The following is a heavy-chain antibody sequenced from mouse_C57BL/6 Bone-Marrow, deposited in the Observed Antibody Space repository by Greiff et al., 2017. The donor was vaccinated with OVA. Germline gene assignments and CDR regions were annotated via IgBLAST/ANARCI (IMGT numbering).Heavy chain of an antibody. V-gene: IGHV1-72*01. J-gene: IGHJ3*01. CDR1: GYTFTSYW. Sequence: VQLQQPGAELVKPGASVKLSCKASGYTFTSYWMHWVKQRPGRGLEWIGRIDPYSGGTKYNEKFKSKATLTVDKPSSTAYMQLSSLTSEDSAVYYCARERYDGRLPWFAYWGQGTLVTVSA. CDR2: IDPYSGGT. CDR3: ARERYDGRLPWFAY. D-gene: IGHD2-14*01.